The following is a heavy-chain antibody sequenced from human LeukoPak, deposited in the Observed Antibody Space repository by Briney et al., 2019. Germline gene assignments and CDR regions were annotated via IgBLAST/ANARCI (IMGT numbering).Heavy chain of an antibody. V-gene: IGHV4-61*08. CDR1: GGSVSSGDYY. J-gene: IGHJ4*02. CDR3: ARDHV. Sequence: SKTLSLTCTVSGGSVSSGDYYWSWIRQPPGKGLEWIGYIYYSGNTNYNPSLKSRVTISVDTSKNQFSLRLSSVTAADTAVYYCARDHVWGQGTLVTVSS. CDR2: IYYSGNT.